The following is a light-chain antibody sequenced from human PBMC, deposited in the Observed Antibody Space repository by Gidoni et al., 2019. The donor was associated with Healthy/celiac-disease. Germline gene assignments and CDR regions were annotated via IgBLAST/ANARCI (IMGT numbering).Light chain of an antibody. CDR1: QSLLHSNGYNY. CDR3: MQAQQTPLLT. V-gene: IGKV2-28*01. J-gene: IGKJ4*01. CDR2: LGS. Sequence: DIVMTQSPLSLPVTPGEPASISCRSSQSLLHSNGYNYLDWYLQKPGQSPQLLIYLGSNRASGVPDRFSGSGSGTDFTLKTSRVEAEDVWVYYCMQAQQTPLLTFXGXTKVEIK.